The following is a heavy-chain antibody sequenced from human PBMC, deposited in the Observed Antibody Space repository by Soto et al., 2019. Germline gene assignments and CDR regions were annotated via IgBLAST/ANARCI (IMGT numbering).Heavy chain of an antibody. CDR1: GGSISSSSYY. CDR2: IYYSGST. CDR3: ARGSICSSTSCYVRGSTNYYYGMDV. V-gene: IGHV4-39*01. Sequence: SETLSLTCTVSGGSISSSSYYWGWIRQPPGKGLEWIGSIYYSGSTYYNPSLKSRVTISVDTSKNQFSLKLSSVTAADTAVYYCARGSICSSTSCYVRGSTNYYYGMDVWGQGTTVTVSS. J-gene: IGHJ6*02. D-gene: IGHD2-2*01.